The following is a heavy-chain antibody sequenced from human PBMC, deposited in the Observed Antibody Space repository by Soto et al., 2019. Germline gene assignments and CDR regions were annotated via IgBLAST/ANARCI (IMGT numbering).Heavy chain of an antibody. V-gene: IGHV1-2*02. CDR3: AREGATRRPSRPAIGWLES. CDR2: INVYNGET. CDR1: GYTFSGYH. D-gene: IGHD2-2*02. Sequence: QVHLVQSGAEVKTPGASVKVSCKASGYTFSGYHMHWVRQAPGQGLEWMGWINVYNGETNIAQKFQGGVAMTRDTSITTAYVELSRLRFDDTAVYFCAREGATRRPSRPAIGWLESWGQGTLVTVSS. J-gene: IGHJ5*01.